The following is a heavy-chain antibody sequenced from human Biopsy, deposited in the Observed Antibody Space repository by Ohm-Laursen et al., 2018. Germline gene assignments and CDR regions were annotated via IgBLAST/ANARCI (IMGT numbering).Heavy chain of an antibody. Sequence: SLRLSCAAPGFTFDDYAMHWVRQAPGKGLEWVSGITWNSGSIGYADSVKGRFSIFRDNAKHSLYLQMNSLRAEDTALYYCAKDLGQVTAAIGYWGQGTLVTVSP. V-gene: IGHV3-9*01. CDR2: ITWNSGSI. J-gene: IGHJ4*02. D-gene: IGHD2-21*02. CDR3: AKDLGQVTAAIGY. CDR1: GFTFDDYA.